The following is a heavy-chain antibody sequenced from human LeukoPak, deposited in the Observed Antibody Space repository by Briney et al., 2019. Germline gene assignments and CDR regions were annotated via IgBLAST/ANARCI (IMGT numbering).Heavy chain of an antibody. Sequence: SETLSLTCAVYGGSFSGYYWSWIRQPPGKGLEWIGEINHSGSTNYNPSLKSRVTISVDTSKNQFSLKLSSVTAADTAVYYCARSPNYDSSYYWYFDLWGRGTLVTVSS. J-gene: IGHJ2*01. CDR1: GGSFSGYY. D-gene: IGHD3-22*01. CDR3: ARSPNYDSSYYWYFDL. V-gene: IGHV4-34*01. CDR2: INHSGST.